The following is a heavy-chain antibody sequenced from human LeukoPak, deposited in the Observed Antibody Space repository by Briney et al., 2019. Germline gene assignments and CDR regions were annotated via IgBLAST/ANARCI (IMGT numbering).Heavy chain of an antibody. V-gene: IGHV1-69*01. Sequence: SVKVSCKASGGTFSSYAISWARQAPGQGLEWMGGIIPIFGTANYAQKFQGRVTITADESTSTAYMELSSLRSEDTAVYYCARCPIVVVPAAIGGGLQDWFDPWGQGTLVTVSS. CDR1: GGTFSSYA. CDR2: IIPIFGTA. CDR3: ARCPIVVVPAAIGGGLQDWFDP. J-gene: IGHJ5*02. D-gene: IGHD2-2*01.